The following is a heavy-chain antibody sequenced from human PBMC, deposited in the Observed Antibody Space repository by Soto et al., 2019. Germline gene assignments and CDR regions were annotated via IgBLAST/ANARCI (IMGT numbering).Heavy chain of an antibody. V-gene: IGHV1-3*01. CDR2: INAGNGNT. CDR3: ARDPGYSYGYN. CDR1: GYTFTSYA. Sequence: QVQLVQSGAEVKKPGASVKVSCKASGYTFTSYAMHWVRQAPGQGLEWMGWINAGNGNTKYSQKFQGRVTITRDTSASIAYMELSSLRFEDTAVYYCARDPGYSYGYNWGQGTLVTVSS. D-gene: IGHD5-18*01. J-gene: IGHJ4*02.